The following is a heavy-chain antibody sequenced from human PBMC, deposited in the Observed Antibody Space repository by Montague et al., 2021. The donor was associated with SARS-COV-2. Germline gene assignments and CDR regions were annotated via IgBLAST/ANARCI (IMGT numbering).Heavy chain of an antibody. CDR1: GGSISSSSYY. V-gene: IGHV4-39*07. D-gene: IGHD3-22*01. Sequence: SETLSLTCTVSGGSISSSSYYWGWIRQPPGKGLEWIGSIYYSGSTYYNPSLKSRVTISVDTSKNQFSLKLSSVTAADTAVYYCARDTRITMLEVVQGYGMDVWGQGTTVTVSS. CDR2: IYYSGST. J-gene: IGHJ6*02. CDR3: ARDTRITMLEVVQGYGMDV.